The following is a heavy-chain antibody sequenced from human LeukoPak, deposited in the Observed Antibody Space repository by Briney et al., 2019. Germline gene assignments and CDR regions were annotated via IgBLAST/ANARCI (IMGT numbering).Heavy chain of an antibody. CDR2: IYYSGST. V-gene: IGHV4-59*01. J-gene: IGHJ4*02. Sequence: SETLSLTCTVSGVSISSYYWTWIRQPPGKGLEWIGYIYYSGSTNYNPSLKSRVTISLDRSKNQFSLNLRSVTAADTAVYYCATPYGAPSYWGQGTLVTVSS. CDR3: ATPYGAPSY. D-gene: IGHD4-17*01. CDR1: GVSISSYY.